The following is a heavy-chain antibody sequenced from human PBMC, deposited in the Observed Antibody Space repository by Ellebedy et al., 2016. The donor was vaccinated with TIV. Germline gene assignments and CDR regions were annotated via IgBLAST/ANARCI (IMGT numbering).Heavy chain of an antibody. CDR1: GFTVSSNY. V-gene: IGHV3-53*01. J-gene: IGHJ4*02. CDR2: IYSSGGT. CDR3: AGDISVAGTSLGF. Sequence: VGSLRLSCAASGFTVSSNYMSWVRQAPGRGLEWVSTIYSSGGTYYAGSVKGRFTISRDNSKNTLYLQMNSLRAEDTAVYYCAGDISVAGTSLGFWGQGTLVTVSS. D-gene: IGHD6-19*01.